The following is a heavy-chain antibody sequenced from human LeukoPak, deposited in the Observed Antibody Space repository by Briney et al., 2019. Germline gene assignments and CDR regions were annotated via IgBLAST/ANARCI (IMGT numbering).Heavy chain of an antibody. V-gene: IGHV1-18*01. CDR3: ARHHSILTGPPRD. J-gene: IGHJ4*02. CDR2: ISAYNGNT. CDR1: GYTFTSYG. Sequence: GASVKVSCKASGYTFTSYGISWVRQAPGQGLEWMGWISAYNGNTNYAQKLQGKVTMTTDTSTSTAYIELRSLRSDDTAVHYCARHHSILTGPPRDWGQGTLVTVSS. D-gene: IGHD3-9*01.